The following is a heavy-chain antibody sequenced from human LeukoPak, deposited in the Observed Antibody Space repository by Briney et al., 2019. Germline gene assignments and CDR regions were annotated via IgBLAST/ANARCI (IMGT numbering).Heavy chain of an antibody. CDR1: GGSISPYY. V-gene: IGHV4-59*08. CDR3: ARHLAPSSGYLTLDY. J-gene: IGHJ4*02. Sequence: SETLSLTCTVSGGSISPYYWSWIRQSPGKGLEWIGHIYHSGSTNYNPSLKSRLTISVDTSKNHLFLKLSSVTAADTAVYYCARHLAPSSGYLTLDYWGQGTLVTVSS. CDR2: IYHSGST. D-gene: IGHD3-22*01.